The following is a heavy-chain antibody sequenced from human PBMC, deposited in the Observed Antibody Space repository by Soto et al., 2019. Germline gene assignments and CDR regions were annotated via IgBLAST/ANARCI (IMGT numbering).Heavy chain of an antibody. Sequence: QVQLVQSGAEVKKPGSSVKVSCKASGGTFSSYTISWVRQAPGQGLEWMGRIIPILGIANYAQKFQGRVTITADXXKXTXXMERSSLRSEDTAVYYCARAKQGYDILTGYLAFDYWGQGTLVTVSS. D-gene: IGHD3-9*01. CDR3: ARAKQGYDILTGYLAFDY. CDR1: GGTFSSYT. V-gene: IGHV1-69*02. J-gene: IGHJ4*02. CDR2: IIPILGIA.